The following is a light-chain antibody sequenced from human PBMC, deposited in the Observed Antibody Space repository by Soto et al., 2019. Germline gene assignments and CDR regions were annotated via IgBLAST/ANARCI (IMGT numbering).Light chain of an antibody. CDR1: QSVSRN. V-gene: IGKV3-15*01. CDR3: QQYGDWPPET. J-gene: IGKJ2*01. Sequence: EVVLTQSPATLSVSPGDRATLSCRASQSVSRNLAWYQQKPGQAPRLLIYGASTRATCVPARFSGSGSATEFTLSIIILQSEDVAVYYCQQYGDWPPETFGQGTKLEI. CDR2: GAS.